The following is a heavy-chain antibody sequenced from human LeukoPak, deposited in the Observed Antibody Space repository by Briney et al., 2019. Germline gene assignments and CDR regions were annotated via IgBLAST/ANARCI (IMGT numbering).Heavy chain of an antibody. CDR3: ARGRPHGNDY. J-gene: IGHJ4*02. Sequence: GGSLRLSCAASGFTFDSYAMNWVRQAPGKGLVWVSRIASDGSSTTYADSVKGRFSISRDNAKNTLYLQMNSLRVEDTAVYYCARGRPHGNDYWGQGTLVTVSS. V-gene: IGHV3-74*01. D-gene: IGHD4-23*01. CDR2: IASDGSST. CDR1: GFTFDSYA.